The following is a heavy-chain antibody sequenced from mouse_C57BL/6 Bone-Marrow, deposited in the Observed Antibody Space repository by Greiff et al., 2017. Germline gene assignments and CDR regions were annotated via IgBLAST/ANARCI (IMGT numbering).Heavy chain of an antibody. Sequence: QVQLQQPGAELVRPGTSVKLSCKASGYTFTSYWMHWVKQRPGQGLEWIGVIDPSDSYTNYNQKFKGKATLTVDTSSSTAYMQLSSLTSEDSAVYYCASGYFDYWGKGTTRTVSS. V-gene: IGHV1-59*01. CDR3: ASGYFDY. J-gene: IGHJ2*01. CDR2: IDPSDSYT. CDR1: GYTFTSYW.